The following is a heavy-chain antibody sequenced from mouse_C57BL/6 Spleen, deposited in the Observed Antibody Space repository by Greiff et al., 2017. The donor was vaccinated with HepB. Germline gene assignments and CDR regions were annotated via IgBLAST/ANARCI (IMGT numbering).Heavy chain of an antibody. V-gene: IGHV3-6*01. CDR3: ARGNWAFAY. CDR2: ISYDGSN. CDR1: GYSITSGYY. D-gene: IGHD4-1*01. J-gene: IGHJ3*01. Sequence: VQLKESGPGLVKPSQSLSLTCSVTGYSITSGYYWNWIRQFPGNKLEWMGYISYDGSNNYNPSLKNRISITRDTSKNQFFLKLNSVTTEDTATYYCARGNWAFAYWGQGTLVTVSA.